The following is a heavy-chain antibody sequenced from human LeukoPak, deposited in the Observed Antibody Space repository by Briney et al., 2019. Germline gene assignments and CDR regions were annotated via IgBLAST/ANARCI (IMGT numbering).Heavy chain of an antibody. D-gene: IGHD1-26*01. J-gene: IGHJ4*02. CDR2: ISYDGSNK. CDR1: GFTFSSYG. Sequence: GGSLRLSCAASGFTFSSYGMHWVRQAPGKGLEWVAVISYDGSNKYYADSVKGRFTISRDNSKNTLYLQMNSLRAEDTAVYYCAKDLYAAGGIHGLVLDYWGQGTLVTVSS. CDR3: AKDLYAAGGIHGLVLDY. V-gene: IGHV3-30*18.